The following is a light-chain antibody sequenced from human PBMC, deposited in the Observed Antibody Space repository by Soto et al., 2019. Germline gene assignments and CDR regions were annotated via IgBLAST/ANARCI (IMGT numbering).Light chain of an antibody. CDR3: QQLNTYPIT. CDR2: GAS. J-gene: IGKJ5*01. CDR1: QGISSY. V-gene: IGKV1-9*01. Sequence: IQLTQSPSPLSASVGDRVTITCRASQGISSYLAWYQQKPGKAPKLLIYGASTLEGGVPFRFSGSGSGTDFTLTISSLQTEDFATYYCQQLNTYPITFGQGTRLEIK.